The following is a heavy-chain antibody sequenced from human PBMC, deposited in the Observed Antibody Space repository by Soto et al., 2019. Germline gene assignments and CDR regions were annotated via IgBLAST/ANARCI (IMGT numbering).Heavy chain of an antibody. CDR3: ARDDRIIRGSGGPYSTLYYGMDF. Sequence: ASVKVSCKASGYTFTSNSIGCVRQAPGQGLEWMGWINVYNGNTKYAQQLQGRVTLTTDTSTSTAYMDSRILRSDDTAVYYCARDDRIIRGSGGPYSTLYYGMDFWGRGTTVTVSS. CDR2: INVYNGNT. V-gene: IGHV1-18*04. J-gene: IGHJ6*02. D-gene: IGHD2-15*01. CDR1: GYTFTSNS.